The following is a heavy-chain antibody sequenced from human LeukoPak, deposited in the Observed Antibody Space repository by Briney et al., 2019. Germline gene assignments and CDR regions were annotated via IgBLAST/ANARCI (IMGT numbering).Heavy chain of an antibody. D-gene: IGHD3-16*01. Sequence: GESLKISCKGSGYTFTSYWIGWVRQMPGKGLAWMGIIYPGDSDTRYSLSFQGQVIISADKSTSTAYLQWSSLKASDTAMYYCARHRDYVPDIWGQGTMVTVSS. CDR1: GYTFTSYW. CDR3: ARHRDYVPDI. J-gene: IGHJ3*02. V-gene: IGHV5-51*01. CDR2: IYPGDSDT.